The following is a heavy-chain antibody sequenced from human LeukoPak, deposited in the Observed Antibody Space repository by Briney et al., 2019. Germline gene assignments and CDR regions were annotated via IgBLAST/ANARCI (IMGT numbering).Heavy chain of an antibody. J-gene: IGHJ4*02. D-gene: IGHD3-9*01. CDR1: GFTFSSYR. CDR2: ISYDGSNK. CDR3: AKGDVTGYYYGAFDY. V-gene: IGHV3-30*18. Sequence: PGRSLRLYCAASGFTFSSYRMHRVRQAPGKGLEWVAVISYDGSNKYYADSVKGRFTISRDNSKNTLYLQMNSLRAEDTAVYYCAKGDVTGYYYGAFDYWGQGTLVTVSS.